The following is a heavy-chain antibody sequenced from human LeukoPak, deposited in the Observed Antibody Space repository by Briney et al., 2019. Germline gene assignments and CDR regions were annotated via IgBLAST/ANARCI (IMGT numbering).Heavy chain of an antibody. CDR2: IYTSGST. CDR1: GGSISSYY. D-gene: IGHD1-26*01. J-gene: IGHJ4*02. CDR3: ARENSGSYREFDY. V-gene: IGHV4-4*07. Sequence: SETLSLTCTVSGGSISSYYWSWIRQPAGKGLEWIGRIYTSGSTNYNASLKSRVSMSVDTSQNQFSLKLSSVTAADTAVFYCARENSGSYREFDYWGQGTLVTVSS.